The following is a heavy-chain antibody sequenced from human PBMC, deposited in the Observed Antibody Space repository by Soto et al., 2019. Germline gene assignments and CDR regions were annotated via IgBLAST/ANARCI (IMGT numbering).Heavy chain of an antibody. V-gene: IGHV3-33*01. D-gene: IGHD5-18*01. CDR3: ARAGDIVMGTHELGAFDI. CDR1: GFIFSNYG. Sequence: TGGSLRLSCAASGFIFSNYGMHWVRQAAGKGLEWVAVIWYDGTNKYYADSVKSRFTISRDNSKNALYLQMNSLRAEDMAVYYCARAGDIVMGTHELGAFDIWGQGTVVTVSS. J-gene: IGHJ3*02. CDR2: IWYDGTNK.